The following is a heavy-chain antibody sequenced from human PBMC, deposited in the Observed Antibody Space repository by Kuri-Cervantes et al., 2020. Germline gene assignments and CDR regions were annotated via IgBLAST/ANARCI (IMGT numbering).Heavy chain of an antibody. CDR1: GYSISSGYY. Sequence: LSLTCAVSGYSISSGYYWGWIRQPPGKGLEWVSAITGKTGRTHYADSVEGRFTISRDNSKNTLYLQMYSLRAEDTAMYYCAKDGDIVATNDAFDIWGQGTMVTVSS. V-gene: IGHV3-23*01. CDR3: AKDGDIVATNDAFDI. CDR2: ITGKTGRT. J-gene: IGHJ3*02. D-gene: IGHD5-12*01.